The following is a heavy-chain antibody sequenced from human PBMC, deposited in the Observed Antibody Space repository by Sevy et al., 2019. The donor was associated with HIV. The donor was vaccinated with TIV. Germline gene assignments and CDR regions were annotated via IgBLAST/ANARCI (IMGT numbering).Heavy chain of an antibody. Sequence: GGSLRLSCAASGFTFSDYYMSWIRQAPGKGLEWVSYISSSSSYTNYADSVKGGFTISRDNAKNSLYLQMNSLRAEDTAVYYCAAFLYGSGSYYPGFDYWGQGTLVTVSS. J-gene: IGHJ4*02. CDR3: AAFLYGSGSYYPGFDY. D-gene: IGHD3-10*01. CDR2: ISSSSSYT. CDR1: GFTFSDYY. V-gene: IGHV3-11*06.